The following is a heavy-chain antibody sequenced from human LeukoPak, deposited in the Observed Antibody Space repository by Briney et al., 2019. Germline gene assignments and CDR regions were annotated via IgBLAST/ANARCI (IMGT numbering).Heavy chain of an antibody. CDR2: IHPNTGGT. Sequence: ASVKVSCKASGYTFTGHYIHWVRQAPGQGLEWMGWIHPNTGGTKYAQKFQGRVTMTRDTSSSTAYMELSSLRSADTAVYYCARDRGNCSSTSCYLNWFDPWGQGTLVTVSS. CDR1: GYTFTGHY. CDR3: ARDRGNCSSTSCYLNWFDP. V-gene: IGHV1-2*02. J-gene: IGHJ5*02. D-gene: IGHD2-2*01.